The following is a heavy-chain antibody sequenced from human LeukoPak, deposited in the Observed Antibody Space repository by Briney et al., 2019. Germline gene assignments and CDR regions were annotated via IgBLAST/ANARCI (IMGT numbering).Heavy chain of an antibody. D-gene: IGHD3-22*01. Sequence: NPGGSLRLPCAASGFTFSSYSMNWVRQAPGKGLEWVSSISSSSSYIYYADSVKGRFTISRDNAKNSLYLQMNSLRDEDTAVYYCARAHQIDSSGYPGPFDPWGEGTLVTVSS. CDR1: GFTFSSYS. CDR2: ISSSSSYI. J-gene: IGHJ5*02. CDR3: ARAHQIDSSGYPGPFDP. V-gene: IGHV3-21*01.